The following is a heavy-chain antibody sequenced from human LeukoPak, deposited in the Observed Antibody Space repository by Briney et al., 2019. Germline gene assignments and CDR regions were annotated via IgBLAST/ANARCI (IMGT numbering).Heavy chain of an antibody. V-gene: IGHV3-23*01. D-gene: IGHD6-13*01. CDR1: GFTFSNYG. Sequence: GGSLRLSCAASGFTFSNYGMSWVRQAPGKGLQWVSAISGSGGSTYYADSVKGRSTISRDNSKNTLYLQMDSLRAEDTAVYYCARVGSSSWAHFDYWGQGTLVTVSS. CDR2: ISGSGGST. J-gene: IGHJ4*02. CDR3: ARVGSSSWAHFDY.